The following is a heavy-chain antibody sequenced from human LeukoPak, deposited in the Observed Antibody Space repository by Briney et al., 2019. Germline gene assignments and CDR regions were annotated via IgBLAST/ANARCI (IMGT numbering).Heavy chain of an antibody. J-gene: IGHJ4*02. D-gene: IGHD3-9*01. V-gene: IGHV3-64D*06. CDR2: VNGNGDTT. Sequence: GRSLRLSCSASGFIFTTYTMYWVRQAPGKGLEFVSVVNGNGDTTYYTDSVKGRFTISRDNSKNTLYLQMSSLRAEDTAVYYCVGDQVDDTGYLRWGQGTRVTVSA. CDR1: GFIFTTYT. CDR3: VGDQVDDTGYLR.